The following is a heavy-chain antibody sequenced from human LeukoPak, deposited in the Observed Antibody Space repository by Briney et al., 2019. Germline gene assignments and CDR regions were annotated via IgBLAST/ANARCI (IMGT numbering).Heavy chain of an antibody. CDR3: ARDQMPLYSGSYCYYYYYGMDV. Sequence: PGGSLRLSCAASGFTFSDYYMSWIRQAPGKGLEWVSYISSSGSTIYYADSVKGRFTISRDNAKNSLYLQMNSLRAEDTAVYYCARDQMPLYSGSYCYYYYYGMDVWGQGTTVTVSS. CDR2: ISSSGSTI. J-gene: IGHJ6*02. V-gene: IGHV3-11*01. CDR1: GFTFSDYY. D-gene: IGHD3-10*01.